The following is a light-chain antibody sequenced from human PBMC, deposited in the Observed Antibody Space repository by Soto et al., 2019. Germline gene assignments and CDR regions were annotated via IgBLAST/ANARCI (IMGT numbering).Light chain of an antibody. J-gene: IGKJ1*01. CDR2: GAD. Sequence: DIAMTQSPATLSVSPGERTTLSCRSGKRVSNNLAGYHQQPGQAPRLLIYGADTRATGIPARFSGSGSGTEFTLTISSLLSEDFAVYYCQQYNYWHPKTFGQGTKVDI. CDR3: QQYNYWHPKT. CDR1: KRVSNN. V-gene: IGKV3-15*01.